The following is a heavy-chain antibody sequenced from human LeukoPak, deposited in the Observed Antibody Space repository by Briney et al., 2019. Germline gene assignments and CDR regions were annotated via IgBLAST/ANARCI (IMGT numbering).Heavy chain of an antibody. CDR2: INPSGGST. CDR3: ARVRRPFDSSGYLGD. Sequence: GASVKVSCKASGYTFTSYYMHWVRQAPGQGLEWMGKINPSGGSTSYAQKFQGRVTMTRDTSTSTVYMELSSLRSEDTAVYYCARVRRPFDSSGYLGDWGQGTLVTVSS. CDR1: GYTFTSYY. D-gene: IGHD3-22*01. J-gene: IGHJ4*02. V-gene: IGHV1-46*01.